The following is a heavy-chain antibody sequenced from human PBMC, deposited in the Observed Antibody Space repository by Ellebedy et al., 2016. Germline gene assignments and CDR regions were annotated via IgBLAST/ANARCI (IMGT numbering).Heavy chain of an antibody. V-gene: IGHV1-58*01. Sequence: SVKVSCXASGFTLSSSSVQWLRQARGQRLEWIGWIVVGSGNTNYARKFQERVTFTRDMPTSIAYMELSSLRSEDTAVYYCAADVGYVWGQGTTVNVSS. D-gene: IGHD3-10*01. J-gene: IGHJ6*02. CDR2: IVVGSGNT. CDR3: AADVGYV. CDR1: GFTLSSSS.